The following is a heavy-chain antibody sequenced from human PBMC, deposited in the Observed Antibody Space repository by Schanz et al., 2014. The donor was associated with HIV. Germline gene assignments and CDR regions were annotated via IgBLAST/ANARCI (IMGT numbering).Heavy chain of an antibody. J-gene: IGHJ6*02. CDR1: GFTFRSYG. D-gene: IGHD2-2*01. V-gene: IGHV3-30*18. Sequence: QVQLVESGGGVVQPGRSQRLSCAASGFTFRSYGMHWVRQAPGKGLEWVALISYDGNTKYYADSVKGRFSISRDKSKNTRYLQMNRLRAEDTAVYYCAKDRRGGYQFLYGLDVWGQGTTVTVSS. CDR3: AKDRRGGYQFLYGLDV. CDR2: ISYDGNTK.